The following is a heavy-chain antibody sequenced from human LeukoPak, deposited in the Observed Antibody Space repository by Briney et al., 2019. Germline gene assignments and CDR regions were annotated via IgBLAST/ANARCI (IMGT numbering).Heavy chain of an antibody. CDR1: GFTFSNYD. CDR3: ARDSIVVVPAAKFSAFDI. D-gene: IGHD2-2*01. Sequence: GGTLRLSCAASGFTFSNYDMSWVRQAPGKGLEWVSVISSSGGSTYYADSVKGRFTISRDNSKDTLYLQMNSLRAEDTAVYYCARDSIVVVPAAKFSAFDIWGQGTMVTVSS. CDR2: ISSSGGST. V-gene: IGHV3-23*01. J-gene: IGHJ3*02.